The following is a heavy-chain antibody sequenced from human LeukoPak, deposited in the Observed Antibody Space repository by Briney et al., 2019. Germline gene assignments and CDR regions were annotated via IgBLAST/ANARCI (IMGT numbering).Heavy chain of an antibody. Sequence: SVKVSCKASGDTFSNYAISWVRQAPGQGLEWMGRIIPILGIVDYAQKFRGRVTITADKSTSTGYMGLSSLKSKDTAVYYCARDPNYADYLAFDLWGQGTLVTASS. CDR1: GDTFSNYA. D-gene: IGHD4-17*01. V-gene: IGHV1-69*04. CDR2: IIPILGIV. CDR3: ARDPNYADYLAFDL. J-gene: IGHJ5*02.